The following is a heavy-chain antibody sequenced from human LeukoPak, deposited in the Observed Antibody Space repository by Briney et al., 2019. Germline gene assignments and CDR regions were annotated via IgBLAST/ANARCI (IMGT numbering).Heavy chain of an antibody. D-gene: IGHD4-17*01. J-gene: IGHJ4*02. CDR2: IKQDGTEK. Sequence: PGGSLRLSCAASGFTFSRYWMSWVRQAPGKGLEWVANIKQDGTEKYYGGSVKGRFTISRDNAKNSLYLQMNSLRAEDTAVYYCAREEYGDHLWWGQGTLVTVSS. V-gene: IGHV3-7*01. CDR3: AREEYGDHLW. CDR1: GFTFSRYW.